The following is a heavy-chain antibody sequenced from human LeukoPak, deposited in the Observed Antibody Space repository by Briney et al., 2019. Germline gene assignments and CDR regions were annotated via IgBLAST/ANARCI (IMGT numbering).Heavy chain of an antibody. D-gene: IGHD2-15*01. J-gene: IGHJ6*02. CDR2: IIPIFGTA. CDR1: GGTFSSYA. CDR3: ARDEVVAATYYNGMDV. V-gene: IGHV1-69*13. Sequence: SVKVSCKASGGTFSSYAISWVRQAPGQGLEWMGGIIPIFGTANYAQKFQGRVTITADESTSTAYMELSSLRSEDTAVYYCARDEVVAATYYNGMDVWGQGTTVTVSS.